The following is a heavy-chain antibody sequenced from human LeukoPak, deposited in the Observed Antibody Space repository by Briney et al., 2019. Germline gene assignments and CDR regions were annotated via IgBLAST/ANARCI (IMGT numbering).Heavy chain of an antibody. CDR1: GFTFSDHY. V-gene: IGHV3-11*03. D-gene: IGHD6-13*01. CDR2: ISDIGSKT. CDR3: AAAAGYRFDI. J-gene: IGHJ3*02. Sequence: GGSLRLSCGASGFTFSDHYMNWVRQAPGKGLEWVSYISDIGSKTNYADSVKGRFTISRDNAKNSLYLQMNSLRAEDTAVYYCAAAAGYRFDIWGQRTMVTVSS.